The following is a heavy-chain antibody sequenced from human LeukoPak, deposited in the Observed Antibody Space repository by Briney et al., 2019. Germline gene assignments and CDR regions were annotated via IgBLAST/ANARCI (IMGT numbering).Heavy chain of an antibody. CDR1: GGSFSGYY. CDR3: AGINWNSGTDAFDI. CDR2: INHSGST. D-gene: IGHD1-7*01. Sequence: SETLSLTCAVYGGSFSGYYWSGIRQPPGKGLEWIGEINHSGSTNYNPSLKSRVTISVDTSKNQFSLKLSSVTAADTAVYYCAGINWNSGTDAFDIWGQGTMVTVSS. V-gene: IGHV4-34*01. J-gene: IGHJ3*02.